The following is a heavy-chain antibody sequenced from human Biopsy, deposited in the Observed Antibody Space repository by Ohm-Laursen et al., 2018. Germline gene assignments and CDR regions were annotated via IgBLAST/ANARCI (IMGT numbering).Heavy chain of an antibody. CDR1: GYTFTSYG. V-gene: IGHV1-18*01. D-gene: IGHD2/OR15-2a*01. CDR3: ARTSIMDV. CDR2: INTENGNT. Sequence: ASVKVSCKASGYTFTSYGISWVRQAPGQGLEWMGWINTENGNTIYAQNLQGRVTMTADTSTSTAYMEVTSLRSEDTAVYYCARTSIMDVWGQGTTVTVSS. J-gene: IGHJ6*02.